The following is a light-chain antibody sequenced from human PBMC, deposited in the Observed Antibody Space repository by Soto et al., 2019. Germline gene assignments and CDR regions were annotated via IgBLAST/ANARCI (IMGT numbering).Light chain of an antibody. CDR1: SSDVGGYNY. Sequence: QSALTQPASVSGSPGQSITISCTGTSSDVGGYNYVSWYQQHPGKAPKLIIYEVSNRPSGVSNRFSGSKSGNTASLTISGLQAEDEGDYYCSSYTRGSTYVFGTGTKGTVL. J-gene: IGLJ1*01. V-gene: IGLV2-14*01. CDR2: EVS. CDR3: SSYTRGSTYV.